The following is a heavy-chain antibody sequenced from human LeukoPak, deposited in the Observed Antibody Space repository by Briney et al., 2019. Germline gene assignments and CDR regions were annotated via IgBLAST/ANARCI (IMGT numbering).Heavy chain of an antibody. V-gene: IGHV3-11*01. J-gene: IGHJ4*02. CDR3: VRWSPSTVTYDY. CDR2: VSSSGIIK. CDR1: GFTFNDYH. Sequence: GGSLRLSCAASGFTFNDYHMSWIRQAPGKGLEWIAYVSSSGIIKYYPDSVKGRFTISRDNAKNSLSLQMNSLTAEDTAVYYCVRWSPSTVTYDYRGQGTLVTVSS. D-gene: IGHD4-17*01.